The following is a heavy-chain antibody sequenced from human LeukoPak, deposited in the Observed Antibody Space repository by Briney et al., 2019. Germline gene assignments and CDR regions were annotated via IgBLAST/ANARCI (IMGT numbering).Heavy chain of an antibody. CDR2: IIPIFGTA. Sequence: SVKVSCKASGGTFSSYAISWVRQAPGQGLEWMGGIIPIFGTANYAQKFQGRVTITADESTSTAYMELSSLRSEDTAVYYCARTGENPPAATLYGMDVWGQGTTVTVSS. CDR1: GGTFSSYA. CDR3: ARTGENPPAATLYGMDV. V-gene: IGHV1-69*13. J-gene: IGHJ6*02. D-gene: IGHD2-15*01.